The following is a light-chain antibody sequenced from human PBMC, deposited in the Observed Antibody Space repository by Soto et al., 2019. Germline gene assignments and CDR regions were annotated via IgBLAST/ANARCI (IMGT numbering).Light chain of an antibody. CDR2: GAS. CDR1: QGVSRY. Sequence: EIVVTQSPSTLSLSPGERATLSCRASQGVSRYLAWYQQKPGQAPRLLIYGASSRATGIPARFSGSGSGTDFTLTISSLEPEDFAVYYCQQRSNWPPIPFGQGTRLEIK. CDR3: QQRSNWPPIP. J-gene: IGKJ5*01. V-gene: IGKV3-11*01.